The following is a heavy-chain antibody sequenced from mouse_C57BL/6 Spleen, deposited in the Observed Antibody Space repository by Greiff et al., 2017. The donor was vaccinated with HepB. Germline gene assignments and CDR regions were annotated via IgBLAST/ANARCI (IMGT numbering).Heavy chain of an antibody. Sequence: EVKLMESGGGLVQPGGSMKLSCVASGFTFSNYWMNWVRQSPEKGLEWVAQIRLKSDNYATHYAESVKGRFTISRDDSKSSVYLQMNNLRAEDTGIYYCTVAAGWSFYFDYWGQGTTLTVSS. CDR3: TVAAGWSFYFDY. CDR1: GFTFSNYW. CDR2: IRLKSDNYAT. D-gene: IGHD6-1*01. J-gene: IGHJ2*01. V-gene: IGHV6-3*01.